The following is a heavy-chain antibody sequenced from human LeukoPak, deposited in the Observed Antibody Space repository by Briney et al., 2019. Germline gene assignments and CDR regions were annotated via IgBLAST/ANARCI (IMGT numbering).Heavy chain of an antibody. CDR3: AKVGSLRGTSSPDY. CDR2: ITHDAETT. V-gene: IGHV3-23*01. J-gene: IGHJ4*02. Sequence: GVSLRLSCAASGFIFSNYLMTWVRQAPGKGLDWVSSITHDAETTLYADSVKGRFTISRDNSKNTLYLQTNSLRDDDTAIYYCAKVGSLRGTSSPDYWGQGTLVTVSS. D-gene: IGHD6-6*01. CDR1: GFIFSNYL.